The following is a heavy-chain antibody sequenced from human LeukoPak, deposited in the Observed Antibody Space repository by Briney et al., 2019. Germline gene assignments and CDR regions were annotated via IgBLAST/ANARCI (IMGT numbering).Heavy chain of an antibody. J-gene: IGHJ5*02. Sequence: PSETLSLTCTVSGGSISSYYWSWIRQPPGKGLEWIGYIYYSGSNNYNPSLKSRVTISVDTSKNQFSLKLSSVTAADTAVYYCARTTMVRGVIIALEYNWFDPWGQGTLVTVSS. CDR1: GGSISSYY. CDR2: IYYSGSN. CDR3: ARTTMVRGVIIALEYNWFDP. D-gene: IGHD3-10*01. V-gene: IGHV4-59*01.